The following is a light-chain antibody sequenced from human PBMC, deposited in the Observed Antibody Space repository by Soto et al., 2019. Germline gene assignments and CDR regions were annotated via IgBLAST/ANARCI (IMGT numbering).Light chain of an antibody. CDR3: QQYGSSLRT. Sequence: EIVMTQSPATLSVSPGERATVSCRASQSVSSSYLAWYQQKPGQAPRLLIYGASSRATGIPDRFSGSGSGTDFTLTISRLEPEDFAVYYCQQYGSSLRTFGQGTKVEIK. J-gene: IGKJ1*01. CDR2: GAS. CDR1: QSVSSSY. V-gene: IGKV3-20*01.